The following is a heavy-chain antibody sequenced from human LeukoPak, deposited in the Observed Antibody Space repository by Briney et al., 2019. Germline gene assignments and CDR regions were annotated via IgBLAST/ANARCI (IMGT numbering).Heavy chain of an antibody. CDR2: VHFTGST. CDR3: ATLGLLRGAGFNLATHFDF. Sequence: PSETLSLTCTVSGVSISNNYYYWAWIRQPPGEGLELIGYVHFTGSTFYNSSLKSRVTISADTTQNQFTLSLTSVTAADTAVHYCATLGLLRGAGFNLATHFDFWGQGTLVTVSS. CDR1: GVSISNNYYY. J-gene: IGHJ4*02. V-gene: IGHV4-39*01. D-gene: IGHD1-26*01.